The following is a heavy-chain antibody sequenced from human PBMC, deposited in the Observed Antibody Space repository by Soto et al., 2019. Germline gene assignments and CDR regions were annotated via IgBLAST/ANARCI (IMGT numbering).Heavy chain of an antibody. V-gene: IGHV4-59*01. CDR2: IYYTGGT. J-gene: IGHJ4*02. Sequence: PSGTLSLTGSVSCGSIVGFYWNWIRQPPGKTLDWIGSIYYTGGTNYNPSLKSRVTISVDTSKNHFSLKFNSLTAADTAVYYCASGTLSTIAAPDSWGQGTLVTVSS. CDR3: ASGTLSTIAAPDS. CDR1: CGSIVGFY. D-gene: IGHD6-13*01.